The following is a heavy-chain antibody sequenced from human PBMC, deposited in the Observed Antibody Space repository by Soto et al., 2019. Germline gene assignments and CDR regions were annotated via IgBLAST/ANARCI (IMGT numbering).Heavy chain of an antibody. CDR3: APDRLAGSDSVDI. CDR2: FDPEDGET. Sequence: ASVKVSFKVSGYTLTELAMHWVRQAPGKWLELMGGFDPEDGETIYAQKFQGRVTMTEDTSQDTAYMELSSLRSEDTAGYYCAPDRLAGSDSVDIGGQGTRVNVSS. CDR1: GYTLTELA. D-gene: IGHD6-13*01. J-gene: IGHJ3*02. V-gene: IGHV1-24*01.